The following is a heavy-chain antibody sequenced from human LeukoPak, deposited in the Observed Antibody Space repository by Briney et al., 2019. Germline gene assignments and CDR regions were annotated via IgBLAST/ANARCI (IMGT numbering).Heavy chain of an antibody. D-gene: IGHD6-13*01. CDR3: ARLYSSSWYDWQLLVY. J-gene: IGHJ4*02. CDR1: GFTFSSYA. CDR2: ISGSGGST. V-gene: IGHV3-23*01. Sequence: GGSLRLSCAVSGFTFSSYAMSWVRQAPGKGLEWVSAISGSGGSTYYADSVKGRFTISRDNSKNTLYLQMNSLRAEDTAVYYCARLYSSSWYDWQLLVYWGQGTLVTVSS.